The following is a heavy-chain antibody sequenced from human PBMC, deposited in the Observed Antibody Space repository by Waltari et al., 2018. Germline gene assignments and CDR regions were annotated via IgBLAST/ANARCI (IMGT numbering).Heavy chain of an antibody. CDR2: ISGGGYPI. D-gene: IGHD1-26*01. J-gene: IGHJ4*02. Sequence: EVQLVESGGGLVQPGGSLRLSCAASGFSFSSYGMNWVRQAPGKGVGWVAHISGGGYPIYYADSVKGRFTISRDNAKNSLFLQMNGLRAEDTAVYYCAPMGASRLTWTDWGQGTLVTVSS. CDR1: GFSFSSYG. CDR3: APMGASRLTWTD. V-gene: IGHV3-48*01.